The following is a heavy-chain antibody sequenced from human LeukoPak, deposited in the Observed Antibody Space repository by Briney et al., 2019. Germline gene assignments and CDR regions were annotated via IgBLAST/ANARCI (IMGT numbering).Heavy chain of an antibody. CDR1: GFIFSNYA. V-gene: IGHV3-23*01. CDR3: AKVYYDILTGYSRHFDY. CDR2: LSVIGGTP. J-gene: IGHJ4*02. D-gene: IGHD3-9*01. Sequence: GGSLRLSRAASGFIFSNYAMSWVRQAPGKGLGWVSTLSVIGGTPYYADSMRGRFTISRDNSKNTLYLQMNSLRAEDTAIYYCAKVYYDILTGYSRHFDYWGQGILVTVSS.